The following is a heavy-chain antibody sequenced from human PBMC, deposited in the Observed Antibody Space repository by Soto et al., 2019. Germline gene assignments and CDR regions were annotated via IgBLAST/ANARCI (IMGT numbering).Heavy chain of an antibody. J-gene: IGHJ3*02. CDR2: INSDGSST. Sequence: EVQLVESGGGLVQPGGSLRLSCAASGFTFSSYWMHWVRQAPGKGLVWVSRINSDGSSTSYADSVKGRFTISRDNAKNTLYLQMNSLRAEDTAVYYCARDVNGDDYIWGSYPAIWGQGTMVTVSS. V-gene: IGHV3-74*01. CDR1: GFTFSSYW. D-gene: IGHD3-16*02. CDR3: ARDVNGDDYIWGSYPAI.